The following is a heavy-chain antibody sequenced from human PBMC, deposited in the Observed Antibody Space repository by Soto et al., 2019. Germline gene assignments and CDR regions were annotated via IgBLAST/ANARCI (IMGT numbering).Heavy chain of an antibody. V-gene: IGHV3-74*03. D-gene: IGHD1-7*01. CDR2: MNRAGSNI. CDR1: GFSLRNYW. J-gene: IGHJ4*02. Sequence: SLGLSCTASGFSLRNYWMHCVRQAPGRVLVWVSRMNRAGSNIKYADSVTGRFTISRDNARHALYLQMDSLRVQDRAVGYCETYSWNYDISSRDYLRPGTLVTVSS. CDR3: ETYSWNYDISSRDY.